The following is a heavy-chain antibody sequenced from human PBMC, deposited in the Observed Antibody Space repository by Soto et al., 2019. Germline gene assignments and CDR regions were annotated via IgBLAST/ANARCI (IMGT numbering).Heavy chain of an antibody. CDR2: ISYDGSNK. Sequence: QVQLVESGGGVVQPGRSLRLSCAASGFTFSSYGMHWVRQAPGKGPEWVAVISYDGSNKYYADSVKGRFTISRDNSKNTLYLQMNSLRAEDTAVYYCAKVVGGWYPTYDYWGQGTLVTVSS. CDR1: GFTFSSYG. J-gene: IGHJ4*02. V-gene: IGHV3-30*18. D-gene: IGHD6-19*01. CDR3: AKVVGGWYPTYDY.